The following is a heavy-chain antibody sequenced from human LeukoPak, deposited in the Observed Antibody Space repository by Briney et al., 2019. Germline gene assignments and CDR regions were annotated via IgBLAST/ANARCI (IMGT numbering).Heavy chain of an antibody. V-gene: IGHV4-59*01. CDR2: IYYSGST. J-gene: IGHJ6*03. D-gene: IGHD4-23*01. Sequence: SETLSLTCTVSGGSISSYYWSWIRQPPGKGLEWIGYIYYSGSTNYNPSLKSRVTISVDTSKNQFSLKLSSVTAADTAVYYCARLVNDYGGSSPLLRDYYYYMDVWGKGTTVTVSS. CDR1: GGSISSYY. CDR3: ARLVNDYGGSSPLLRDYYYYMDV.